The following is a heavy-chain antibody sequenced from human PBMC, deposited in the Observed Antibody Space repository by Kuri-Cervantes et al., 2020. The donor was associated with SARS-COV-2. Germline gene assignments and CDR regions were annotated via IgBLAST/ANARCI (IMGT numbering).Heavy chain of an antibody. V-gene: IGHV3-74*01. D-gene: IGHD5-18*01. CDR1: GFTFSSYW. CDR2: INSDGSST. J-gene: IGHJ3*02. Sequence: GESLKISCAASGFTFSSYWMHWVRQAPGKGLVWVSRINSDGSSTSYADSVKGRLTISRDNAKNTLYLQMNSLRAEDTAVYYCARGSFYSYGYDAFDIWGQGTMVTVSS. CDR3: ARGSFYSYGYDAFDI.